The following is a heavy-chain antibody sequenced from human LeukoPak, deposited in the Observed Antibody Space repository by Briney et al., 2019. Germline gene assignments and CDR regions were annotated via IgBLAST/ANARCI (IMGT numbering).Heavy chain of an antibody. D-gene: IGHD2-2*01. J-gene: IGHJ6*02. CDR1: GFTFSRYA. CDR3: ARDRRLGYCSSTSCYEDYYYGMDV. V-gene: IGHV3-21*01. CDR2: ISSSSSYI. Sequence: GGSLRLSCATSGFTFSRYAMNWVRQAPGKGLEWVSSISSSSSYIYYADSVKGRFTISRDNAKNSLYLQMNSLRAEDTAVYYCARDRRLGYCSSTSCYEDYYYGMDVWGQGTTVTVSS.